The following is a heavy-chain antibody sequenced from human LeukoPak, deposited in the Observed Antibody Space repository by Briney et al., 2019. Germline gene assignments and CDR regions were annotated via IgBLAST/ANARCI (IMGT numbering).Heavy chain of an antibody. J-gene: IGHJ4*02. CDR1: GYTLTELS. CDR3: GSNVVRGVLDWFDY. CDR2: FDPEDGET. D-gene: IGHD3-10*01. V-gene: IGHV1-24*01. Sequence: GASVKVSCKVSGYTLTELSMHWVRQAPGKGLEWMGGFDPEDGETIYAQKFQGRVTMTEDTSTDTAYMELSSLRSEDTAAYYCGSNVVRGVLDWFDYWGQGTLVTVSS.